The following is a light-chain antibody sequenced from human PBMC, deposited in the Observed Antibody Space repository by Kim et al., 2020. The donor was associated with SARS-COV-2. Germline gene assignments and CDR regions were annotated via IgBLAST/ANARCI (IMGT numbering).Light chain of an antibody. CDR1: QSVSSN. Sequence: EIVMTQSPATLSVSPGERATLSCRASQSVSSNLAWYQQKPGQAPRLLIYGASIRATGIPARFSGSGSGTEFTLTISILQSEDFAVYYCQQYNNRLTFGPGTKVDIK. CDR2: GAS. J-gene: IGKJ3*01. CDR3: QQYNNRLT. V-gene: IGKV3D-15*03.